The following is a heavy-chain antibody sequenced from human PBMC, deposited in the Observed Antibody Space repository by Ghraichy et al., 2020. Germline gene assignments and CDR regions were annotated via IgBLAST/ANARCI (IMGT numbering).Heavy chain of an antibody. CDR3: ARGGGAD. CDR2: ISSSVSGSYT. V-gene: IGHV3-11*01. J-gene: IGHJ4*02. Sequence: GGSLRLSCAASGFTLSDHYMSWFRQAPGRGLEWVSCISSSVSGSYTSYANSVKGRITMYGDNAKNSLSLQMNNLRDQDTAVYYCARGGGADWCQGTLVTVSS. D-gene: IGHD4-23*01. CDR1: GFTLSDHY.